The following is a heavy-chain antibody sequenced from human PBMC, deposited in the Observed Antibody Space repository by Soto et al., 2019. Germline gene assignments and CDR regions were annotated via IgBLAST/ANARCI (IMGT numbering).Heavy chain of an antibody. CDR1: GGSFSGYY. Sequence: SETLSLTCAVYGGSFSGYYWSWIRQPPGKGLEWIGEINHSGSTNYNPSLKSRVTISVDTSKNQFSLKLSSVTAADTAVYYCAREERQWLALRNWFDPWGQGTLVTVSS. D-gene: IGHD6-19*01. CDR3: AREERQWLALRNWFDP. CDR2: INHSGST. J-gene: IGHJ5*02. V-gene: IGHV4-34*01.